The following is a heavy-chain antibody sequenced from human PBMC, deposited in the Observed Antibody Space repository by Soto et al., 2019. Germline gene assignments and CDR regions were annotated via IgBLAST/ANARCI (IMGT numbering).Heavy chain of an antibody. V-gene: IGHV3-30*18. CDR3: AKTPLAVAGGSWFDP. CDR1: GFTFSSYG. D-gene: IGHD6-19*01. J-gene: IGHJ5*02. CDR2: ISYDGSNK. Sequence: GGSLRLSCAASGFTFSSYGMHWVRQAPGKGLEWVAVISYDGSNKYYADSVKGRFTISRDNSKNTLYLQMNSLRAEDTAVYYCAKTPLAVAGGSWFDPWGQGTLVTVSS.